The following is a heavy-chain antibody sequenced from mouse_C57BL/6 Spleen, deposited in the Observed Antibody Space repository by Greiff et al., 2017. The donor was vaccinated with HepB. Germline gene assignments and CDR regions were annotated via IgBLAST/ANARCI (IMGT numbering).Heavy chain of an antibody. Sequence: QVQLQQSGPELVKPGASVKISCKASGYAFSSSWMNWVKQRPGKGLEWIGRIYPGDGDTNYNGKFKGKATLTADKSSSTAYMQLSSLTSEDSAVYFCARGSFTTVHYYAMDYWGQGTSVTVSS. J-gene: IGHJ4*01. CDR3: ARGSFTTVHYYAMDY. V-gene: IGHV1-82*01. D-gene: IGHD1-1*01. CDR1: GYAFSSSW. CDR2: IYPGDGDT.